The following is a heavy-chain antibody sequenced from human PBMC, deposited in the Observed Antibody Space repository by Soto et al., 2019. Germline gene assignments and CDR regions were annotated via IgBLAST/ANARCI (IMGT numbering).Heavy chain of an antibody. V-gene: IGHV4-30-2*01. CDR2: IYDSWTA. CDR3: AREMGGTYLAH. J-gene: IGHJ4*02. Sequence: QLQLQESGSGLVKPSETLSLTCAVSGGSITSDYYAWSWIRQPPGKALEWIGYIYDSWTAYYNPSLKSRVSMSVDISKNQFSLKLTTVTAADTAGYFCAREMGGTYLAHWGRGALVTVSS. CDR1: GGSITSDYYA. D-gene: IGHD1-26*01.